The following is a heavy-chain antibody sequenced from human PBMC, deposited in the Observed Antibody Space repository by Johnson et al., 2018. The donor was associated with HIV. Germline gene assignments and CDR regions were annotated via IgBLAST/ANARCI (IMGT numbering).Heavy chain of an antibody. CDR3: ASPILFDSSGATDAFDI. D-gene: IGHD3-22*01. CDR2: ISSNGGST. CDR1: GFTFTTYA. V-gene: IGHV3-64*01. J-gene: IGHJ3*02. Sequence: VQLVESGGGVVQPGGSLRLSCAASGFTFTTYAMHWVRQAPGKGLEYVSAISSNGGSTYYANSVKGRFTISRDNSKNTLYLQMGSLRAEDMAVYYCASPILFDSSGATDAFDIWGQGTMVTVSS.